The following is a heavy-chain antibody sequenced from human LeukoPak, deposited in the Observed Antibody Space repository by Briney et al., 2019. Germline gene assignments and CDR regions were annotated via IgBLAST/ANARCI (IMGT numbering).Heavy chain of an antibody. J-gene: IGHJ4*02. V-gene: IGHV1-2*02. CDR2: INPNSGGT. Sequence: ASVKVSCKASGYTFTGYYMHWVRQAPGQGLEWMGWINPNSGGTNYAQKFQGRVTMTRDTSVSIVYIEVSRLTSDDTALYYCASALYSNSGFDYWGQGTLVTVSS. CDR1: GYTFTGYY. D-gene: IGHD6-6*01. CDR3: ASALYSNSGFDY.